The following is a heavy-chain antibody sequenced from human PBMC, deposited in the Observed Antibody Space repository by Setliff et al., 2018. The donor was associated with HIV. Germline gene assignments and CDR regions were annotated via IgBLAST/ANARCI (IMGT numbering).Heavy chain of an antibody. D-gene: IGHD2-15*01. J-gene: IGHJ5*02. CDR1: GDSISSYY. Sequence: SETLSLTCTVSGDSISSYYWNWIRQPPGKALEWIGYIYYGSTHYNPSFEGRVTISVDTSKNQFSLKLRSVTAADTAMYYCARRRCSAASCPDNSWNWLDPWGQGTLVTVAS. CDR3: ARRRCSAASCPDNSWNWLDP. CDR2: IYYGST. V-gene: IGHV4-59*08.